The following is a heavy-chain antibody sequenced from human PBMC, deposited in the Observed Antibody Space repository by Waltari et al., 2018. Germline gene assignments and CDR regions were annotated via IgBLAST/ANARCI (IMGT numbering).Heavy chain of an antibody. V-gene: IGHV3-9*01. D-gene: IGHD3-22*01. J-gene: IGHJ3*02. CDR3: AKDMPGGVVVLPGAFDI. CDR2: ISWNSGSL. Sequence: EVQLVESGGGLVQHGRSLRLSCAASGFTFEDYAMHVVRHAPGQGLEWVSGISWNSGSLGYADSVKGRFTISRDNAKNSLYLQMTSLSAEDTALYYCAKDMPGGVVVLPGAFDIWGQGTMVTVSS. CDR1: GFTFEDYA.